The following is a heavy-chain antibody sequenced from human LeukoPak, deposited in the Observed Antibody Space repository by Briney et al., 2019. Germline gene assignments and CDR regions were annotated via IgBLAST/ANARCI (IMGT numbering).Heavy chain of an antibody. V-gene: IGHV3-7*01. CDR3: ARDRDGDGYYYYYYYMDV. CDR2: IKQDGSEK. D-gene: IGHD5-24*01. Sequence: GGSLRLSCAASGFTFSSYWMSWVRQAPGKGLEWVANIKQDGSEKYYVDSVKGRFTISRDNAKNSLYLQMNSLRVEDTAVYYCARDRDGDGYYYYYYYMDVWGKGTTVTVSS. J-gene: IGHJ6*03. CDR1: GFTFSSYW.